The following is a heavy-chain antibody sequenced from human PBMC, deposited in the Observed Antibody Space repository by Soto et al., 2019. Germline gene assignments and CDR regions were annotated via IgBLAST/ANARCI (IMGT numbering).Heavy chain of an antibody. J-gene: IGHJ3*02. V-gene: IGHV4-30-2*01. Sequence: SETLSLTCAVSGGSIISGGYSWSWIRQPPGKGLEWIGYIYHSGSTYYNPSLKSRVTISVDRSKNQFSLELSSVTAADTAVYYCARGTMGAFDIWGQGTMVTVSS. CDR1: GGSIISGGYS. D-gene: IGHD1-26*01. CDR3: ARGTMGAFDI. CDR2: IYHSGST.